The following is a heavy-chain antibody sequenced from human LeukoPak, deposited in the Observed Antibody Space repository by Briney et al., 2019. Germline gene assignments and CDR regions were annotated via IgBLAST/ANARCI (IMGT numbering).Heavy chain of an antibody. J-gene: IGHJ4*02. D-gene: IGHD2-2*01. Sequence: SETLSLTCAVSGYSISSGHYWGWIRQPPGKGLEWIGSIYHSGSTYYNPSLKSRVTISVDTSKNQFSLKLSSVTAADTAVYYCARRYQLYYFDYWGQGTLVTVSS. V-gene: IGHV4-38-2*01. CDR2: IYHSGST. CDR3: ARRYQLYYFDY. CDR1: GYSISSGHY.